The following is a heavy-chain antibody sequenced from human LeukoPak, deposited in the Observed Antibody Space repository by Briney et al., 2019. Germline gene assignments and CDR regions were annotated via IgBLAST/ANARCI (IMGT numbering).Heavy chain of an antibody. CDR1: GGSISSYY. Sequence: SETLSLTCTVSGGSISSYYWSWIRQPPGKGLEWIGFTYYSGSTNYNPSLKSRVTISVDMSKNQFSLKLTSVTAADTAVYYCARELAGDSSGYYYGGGPIDYWGQGTLVTVSS. CDR3: ARELAGDSSGYYYGGGPIDY. D-gene: IGHD3-22*01. V-gene: IGHV4-59*01. J-gene: IGHJ4*02. CDR2: TYYSGST.